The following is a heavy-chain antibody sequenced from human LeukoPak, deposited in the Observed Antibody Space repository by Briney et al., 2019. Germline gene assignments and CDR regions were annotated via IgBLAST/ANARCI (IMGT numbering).Heavy chain of an antibody. J-gene: IGHJ5*02. CDR3: AREGRGAYNWNYVSWFDP. D-gene: IGHD1-7*01. CDR2: ISYDGSNK. CDR1: GFTFSSYA. V-gene: IGHV3-30*01. Sequence: GRSLRLSCAASGFTFSSYAMHWVRQAPGKGLEWVAVISYDGSNKYYADSVKGRFTISRDNSKNTLYLQMNSLRAEDTAVYYCAREGRGAYNWNYVSWFDPWGQGTLVTVSS.